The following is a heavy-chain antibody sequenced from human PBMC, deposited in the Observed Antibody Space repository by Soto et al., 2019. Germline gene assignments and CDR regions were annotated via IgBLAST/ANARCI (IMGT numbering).Heavy chain of an antibody. Sequence: PGGSLRLSCAASGFTFSSYGMHWVRQAPGKGLEWVAVIWYDGSNKYYADSVKGRFTISRDNSKNTLYLQMNSLRAEDTAVYYCARQGEQWLVTAPDYWGQGTLVTVSS. CDR2: IWYDGSNK. CDR3: ARQGEQWLVTAPDY. D-gene: IGHD6-19*01. V-gene: IGHV3-33*01. CDR1: GFTFSSYG. J-gene: IGHJ4*02.